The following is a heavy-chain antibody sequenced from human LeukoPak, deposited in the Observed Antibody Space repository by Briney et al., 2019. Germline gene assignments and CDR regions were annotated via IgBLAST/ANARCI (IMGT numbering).Heavy chain of an antibody. J-gene: IGHJ6*03. V-gene: IGHV4-39*07. Sequence: PSETLSLTCTVSGGSISSSSYYWGWIRQPPGKGLEWIGSIYYSGSTYYNPSLKSRVTISVDTSKNQFSLKLSSVTAADTAVYYCATGSGIAAAGPHPPVGYYYMDVWGKGTTVTVSS. CDR2: IYYSGST. CDR3: ATGSGIAAAGPHPPVGYYYMDV. CDR1: GGSISSSSYY. D-gene: IGHD6-13*01.